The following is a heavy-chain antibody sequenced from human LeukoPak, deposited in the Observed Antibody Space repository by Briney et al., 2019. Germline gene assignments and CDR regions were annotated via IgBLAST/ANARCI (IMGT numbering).Heavy chain of an antibody. V-gene: IGHV1-8*01. J-gene: IGHJ6*03. CDR1: GYTFTSYD. CDR3: ARGDGTGYYYYYYMDV. Sequence: ASVKVSCKASGYTFTSYDINWVRQATGQGLEWMGWMNPNSGNTGYAQKFQGRVTMTRNTSISTAYMELSSLRSEDTAVYYCARGDGTGYYYYYYMDVWGKGATVTVSS. D-gene: IGHD4-17*01. CDR2: MNPNSGNT.